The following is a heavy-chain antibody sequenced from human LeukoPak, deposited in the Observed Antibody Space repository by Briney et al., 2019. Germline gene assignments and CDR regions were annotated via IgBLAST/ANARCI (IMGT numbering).Heavy chain of an antibody. J-gene: IGHJ4*02. V-gene: IGHV3-30*03. Sequence: PGGSLRLSCDASGFTLSNAWMNWVRQTPGKGLEWVAVISYDGSNKYYADSVKGRFTNSRDNSKNTLYLQMNSLRAEDTGVYYCARVRDSSGYRAPFDYWGQGTLVTVSS. CDR3: ARVRDSSGYRAPFDY. D-gene: IGHD3-22*01. CDR2: ISYDGSNK. CDR1: GFTLSNAW.